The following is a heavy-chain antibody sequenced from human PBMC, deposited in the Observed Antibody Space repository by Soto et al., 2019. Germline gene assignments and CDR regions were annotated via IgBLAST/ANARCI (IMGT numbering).Heavy chain of an antibody. V-gene: IGHV4-39*01. CDR2: IYYSGST. J-gene: IGHJ6*02. Sequence: SETLSLTCTVSGGSISSSSYYWGWIRQPPGKGLEWIGSIYYSGSTYYNPSLKSRVTISVDTSKNQFSLKLSSVTAADTAVYYCARSPGNYDFWSGYPIRPYYYGMDVWGQGTTVT. CDR3: ARSPGNYDFWSGYPIRPYYYGMDV. D-gene: IGHD3-3*01. CDR1: GGSISSSSYY.